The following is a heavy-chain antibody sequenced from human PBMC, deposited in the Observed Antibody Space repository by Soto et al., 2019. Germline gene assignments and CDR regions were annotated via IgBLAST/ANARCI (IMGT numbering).Heavy chain of an antibody. CDR1: GFTFTRYS. J-gene: IGHJ4*02. CDR2: ISSTTNYI. CDR3: ARESEDLTSNFDY. Sequence: GGSLRLSCAASGFTFTRYSMNWVRQAPGKGLEWVSSISSTTNYIYYGDSMKGRCTISRDNAKNSLYLEMNSLRAEDTAVYYCARESEDLTSNFDYWGQGTLVTVSS. V-gene: IGHV3-21*06.